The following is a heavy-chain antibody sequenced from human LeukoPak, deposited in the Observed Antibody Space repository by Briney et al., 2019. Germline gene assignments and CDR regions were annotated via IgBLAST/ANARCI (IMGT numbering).Heavy chain of an antibody. CDR2: IIPIFGTA. V-gene: IGHV1-69*01. CDR3: ARAGPFGVVIIDYYYYMDV. D-gene: IGHD3-3*01. J-gene: IGHJ6*03. Sequence: SVKVSCKASGGTFSSYAISWVRQAPGQGLEWMGGIIPIFGTANYAQKFQGRVTITADESTSTAYMELSSLRSEDTAVYYCARAGPFGVVIIDYYYYMDVWGKGTTVTVSS. CDR1: GGTFSSYA.